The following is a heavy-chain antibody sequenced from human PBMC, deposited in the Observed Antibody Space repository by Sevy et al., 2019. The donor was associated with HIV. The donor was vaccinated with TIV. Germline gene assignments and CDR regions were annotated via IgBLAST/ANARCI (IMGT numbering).Heavy chain of an antibody. CDR2: ISGRSNKI. CDR1: GFNFSSYS. Sequence: GGSLRLSCAVSGFNFSSYSMNWVRQAPGKVLEWVSSISGRSNKIYYADSVRGGFTIYRDNAKDSLFLQMNSLGVEDTAVYYCARDRKLSAAPTAIWGQGTLVTVSS. V-gene: IGHV3-21*06. J-gene: IGHJ4*02. CDR3: ARDRKLSAAPTAI. D-gene: IGHD2-2*01.